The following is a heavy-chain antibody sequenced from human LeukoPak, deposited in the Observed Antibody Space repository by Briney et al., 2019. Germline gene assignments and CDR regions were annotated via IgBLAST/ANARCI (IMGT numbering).Heavy chain of an antibody. Sequence: SETLSLTCAVYGGSFSGYYWSWIRQPPGKGLEWIGEINHSGSTNYNPSLKSRVTISVDTSKNQFSLKLSSVTAADTAVYCCARDLGDFDYWGQGTLVTVSS. D-gene: IGHD3-16*01. CDR2: INHSGST. CDR1: GGSFSGYY. CDR3: ARDLGDFDY. J-gene: IGHJ4*02. V-gene: IGHV4-34*01.